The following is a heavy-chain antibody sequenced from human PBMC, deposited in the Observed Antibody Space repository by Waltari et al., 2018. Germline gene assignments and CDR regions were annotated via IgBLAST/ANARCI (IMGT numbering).Heavy chain of an antibody. J-gene: IGHJ4*02. CDR3: AKDPAGTYYFEY. CDR2: ISGSGGNT. V-gene: IGHV3-23*01. Sequence: EVQLLESGGGLVQPGGSLSLSCSASEFTFSIYAMNWVRQAPGKGLGWVSTISGSGGNTYYADSVKGRFTISRDNSKNTLYLQMNSLRAEDTAVYYCAKDPAGTYYFEYWGQGTLVTVSS. D-gene: IGHD6-19*01. CDR1: EFTFSIYA.